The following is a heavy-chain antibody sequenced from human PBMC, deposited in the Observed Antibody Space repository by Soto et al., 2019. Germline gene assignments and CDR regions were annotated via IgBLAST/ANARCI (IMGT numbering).Heavy chain of an antibody. CDR1: GFTFSSYA. V-gene: IGHV3-23*01. J-gene: IGHJ6*03. CDR3: AKVSGYHLNYYYYMHV. CDR2: ISGSGDVT. D-gene: IGHD5-12*01. Sequence: GGSLRLSCEGSGFTFSSYAMTWVRQVPGKGLQWVSGISGSGDVTYYADSVEGRFTISRDNSKNTLYLEMNSLRAEDTALYYCAKVSGYHLNYYYYMHVWGKGTTVTVSS.